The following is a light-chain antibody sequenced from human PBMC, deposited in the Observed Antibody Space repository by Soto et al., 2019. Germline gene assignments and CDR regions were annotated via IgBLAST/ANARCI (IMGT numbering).Light chain of an antibody. CDR1: QNFGSTS. J-gene: IGKJ4*02. CDR3: QQHPSSPTGT. Sequence: VLIKSPDERRLSKECRARFSCRASQNFGSTSLAWYQQKRGQAPRFLIYGASSGATGIPARFSGSGAGTEVSLIILRSQPAYCAVFPCQQHPSSPTGTFAGGTKVDIK. CDR2: GAS. V-gene: IGKV3-20*01.